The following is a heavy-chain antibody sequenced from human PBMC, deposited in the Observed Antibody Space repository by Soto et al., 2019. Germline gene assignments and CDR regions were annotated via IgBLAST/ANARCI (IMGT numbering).Heavy chain of an antibody. CDR2: VDGSGGDT. CDR3: AREIFAAAYAATSAFDL. D-gene: IGHD2-8*01. J-gene: IGHJ4*02. Sequence: GSLSQSCAPPGFTFSSPSMRWLRHAPRSGPEWVAFVDGSGGDTSYADSVKGRFTISRDNSDNSLYLHMNSLRAEDTGRYFCAREIFAAAYAATSAFDLWGQGTLVTVSS. CDR1: GFTFSSPS. V-gene: IGHV3-23*01.